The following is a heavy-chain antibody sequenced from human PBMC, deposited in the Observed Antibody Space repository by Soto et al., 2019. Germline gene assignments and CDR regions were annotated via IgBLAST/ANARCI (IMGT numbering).Heavy chain of an antibody. Sequence: PSETLSLTCTVSGGSISSGDYYWSWIRQPPGKGLEWIGYIYYSGSTYYNPSLKSRVTISVDTSKNQFSLKLSSVTAADTAVYYCARGNLDILTGYYGGWFDPWGQGTLVTVSS. CDR3: ARGNLDILTGYYGGWFDP. V-gene: IGHV4-30-4*01. CDR2: IYYSGST. CDR1: GGSISSGDYY. J-gene: IGHJ5*02. D-gene: IGHD3-9*01.